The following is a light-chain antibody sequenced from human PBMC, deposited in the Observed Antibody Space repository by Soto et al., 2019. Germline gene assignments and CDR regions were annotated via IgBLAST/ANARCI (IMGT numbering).Light chain of an antibody. J-gene: IGKJ5*01. CDR3: QQTYAAPIT. V-gene: IGKV1-39*01. Sequence: QMAQSPCSLSASVGGRLLITCRASQSIRRWSAWYQQKPGKAPKLLIYAASSLQSGVPSRFSGSGSGTDFPLTNTSLQPEDCATYYCQQTYAAPITFGQGTRLE. CDR1: QSIRRW. CDR2: AAS.